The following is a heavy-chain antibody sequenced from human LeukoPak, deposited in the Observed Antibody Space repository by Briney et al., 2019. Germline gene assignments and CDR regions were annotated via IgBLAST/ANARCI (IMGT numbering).Heavy chain of an antibody. V-gene: IGHV3-23*01. D-gene: IGHD4-17*01. CDR1: GLTFRPYW. Sequence: PGGSLRLSCAASGLTFRPYWMTWVRQAPGRGLEWVSAISGSGGSTYYADSVKGRFTISRDNSKNTLYLQMNSLRAEDTAVYYCANGDYWSIFDYWGQGTLVTVSS. CDR3: ANGDYWSIFDY. CDR2: ISGSGGST. J-gene: IGHJ4*02.